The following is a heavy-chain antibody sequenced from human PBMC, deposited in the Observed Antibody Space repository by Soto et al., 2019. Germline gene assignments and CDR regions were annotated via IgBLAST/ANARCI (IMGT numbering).Heavy chain of an antibody. V-gene: IGHV4-59*01. J-gene: IGHJ5*02. CDR1: GGSISSYY. CDR2: IYYSGST. Sequence: SETLSLTCTVSGGSISSYYWSWIRQPPGKGLEWIGYIYYSGSTNYNPSLRSRVTISVDTSKNQFSLKLSSVTAADTAVYYCASASGYSPLSNWFDPWGQGTLVTVSS. D-gene: IGHD6-13*01. CDR3: ASASGYSPLSNWFDP.